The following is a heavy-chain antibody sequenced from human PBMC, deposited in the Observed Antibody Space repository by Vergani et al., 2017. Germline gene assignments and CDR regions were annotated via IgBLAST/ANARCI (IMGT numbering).Heavy chain of an antibody. J-gene: IGHJ4*02. D-gene: IGHD4-17*01. V-gene: IGHV5-10-1*01. CDR3: ARGGPYGDYVPPSDY. CDR1: GYSFTSYW. Sequence: EVQLVQSGAEVKKPGESLRISCKGSGYSFTSYWISWVRQMPGKGLEWMGRIDPSDSYTNYSPSFQGHVTISADKTISTAYLQWSSLKASDTAVYYCARGGPYGDYVPPSDYWGQGTLVTVSS. CDR2: IDPSDSYT.